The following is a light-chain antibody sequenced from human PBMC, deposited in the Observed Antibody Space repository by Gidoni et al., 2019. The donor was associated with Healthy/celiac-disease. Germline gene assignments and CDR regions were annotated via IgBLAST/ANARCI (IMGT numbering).Light chain of an antibody. V-gene: IGKV1-39*01. CDR3: QQSYSTPMYT. CDR1: QSISSY. J-gene: IGKJ2*01. CDR2: AAS. Sequence: TQSPSSRSASVGDRVTITCRASQSISSYLNWYQQKPGKAPKLLIYAASSLQSGVPSRFSGSGSGTDFTLTISSLQPEDFATYYCQQSYSTPMYTFGQGTKLEIK.